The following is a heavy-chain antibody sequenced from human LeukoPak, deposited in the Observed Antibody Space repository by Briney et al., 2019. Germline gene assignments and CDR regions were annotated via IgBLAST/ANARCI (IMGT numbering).Heavy chain of an antibody. J-gene: IGHJ4*02. V-gene: IGHV1-2*02. CDR1: GYTFTGYY. CDR2: INPNSGGT. CDR3: ARALWSLGLDY. D-gene: IGHD3-10*01. Sequence: ASVKVSCKASGYTFTGYYMHWVRQAPGQGLEWIGWINPNSGGTNYAQKFQGRVTLTRDKSISTAYMELSRLRSDDTAVYYCARALWSLGLDYWGQGTLVTVSS.